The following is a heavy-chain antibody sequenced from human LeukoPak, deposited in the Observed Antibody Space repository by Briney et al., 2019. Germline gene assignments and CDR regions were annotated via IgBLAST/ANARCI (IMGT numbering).Heavy chain of an antibody. CDR3: ARSRFLDV. D-gene: IGHD3-3*01. J-gene: IGHJ6*04. Sequence: GGSLRLSCTTSGFNFRAYWMAWVRQAPGKGLEWVANIHQHGSKENYVDSVKGRFTISRDNAKNSLYLQMNSLRAVDTAVYYCARSRFLDVWGRGTTVTVSS. CDR2: IHQHGSKE. V-gene: IGHV3-7*01. CDR1: GFNFRAYW.